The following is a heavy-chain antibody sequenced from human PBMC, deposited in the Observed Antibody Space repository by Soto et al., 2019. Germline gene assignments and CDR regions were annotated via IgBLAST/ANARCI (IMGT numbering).Heavy chain of an antibody. CDR3: ARATPVGANLRPFDY. Sequence: GASVKVSCKASGYTFTSFYMHWVRQAPGQGLEWMGWINPNSGGTNYAQKFQGRVTMTRDTSISTAYMELSRLRSDDTAVYYCARATPVGANLRPFDYWGQGTLVTVSS. V-gene: IGHV1-2*02. J-gene: IGHJ4*02. CDR2: INPNSGGT. D-gene: IGHD1-26*01. CDR1: GYTFTSFY.